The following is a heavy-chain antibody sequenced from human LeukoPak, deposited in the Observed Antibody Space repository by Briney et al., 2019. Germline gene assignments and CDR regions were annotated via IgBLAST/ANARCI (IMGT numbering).Heavy chain of an antibody. V-gene: IGHV3-48*01. D-gene: IGHD5-12*01. Sequence: GGSLRLSCAASGFTFSSYSMNWVRQAPGKGLEWVSYISSGSSTIYYADSVKGRFTISRDNAKNSLYLQMNSLRAEDTAVYYCARVRGGYHSDYWGRGTLVTVSS. CDR1: GFTFSSYS. J-gene: IGHJ4*02. CDR2: ISSGSSTI. CDR3: ARVRGGYHSDY.